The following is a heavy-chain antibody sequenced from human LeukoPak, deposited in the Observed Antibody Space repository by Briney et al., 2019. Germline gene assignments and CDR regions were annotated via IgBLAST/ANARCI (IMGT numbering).Heavy chain of an antibody. CDR2: ISGSGGST. J-gene: IGHJ6*03. CDR3: AKDGGEYYDILTGYYPRLYYMDV. V-gene: IGHV3-23*01. D-gene: IGHD3-9*01. Sequence: GGSLRLSCTVSGFTVSSNSMSWVRQAPGKGLEWVSAISGSGGSTYYADSVKGRFTISRDNSKNTLYLQMNSLRAEDTAVYYCAKDGGEYYDILTGYYPRLYYMDVWGKGTTVTISS. CDR1: GFTVSSNS.